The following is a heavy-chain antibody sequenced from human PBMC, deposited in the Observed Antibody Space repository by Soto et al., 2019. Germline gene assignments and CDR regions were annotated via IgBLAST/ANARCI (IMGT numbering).Heavy chain of an antibody. J-gene: IGHJ4*02. Sequence: LRLSCAASGFTFDDYAMHWVRQAPRKGLEWVSLISWDGGSTYYADSVKGRFTISRDNSKNSLYLQMNSLRAEDTALYYCAKDNHYDSSEGYFDYWGQGTLVTVSS. CDR2: ISWDGGST. CDR3: AKDNHYDSSEGYFDY. D-gene: IGHD3-22*01. V-gene: IGHV3-43D*04. CDR1: GFTFDDYA.